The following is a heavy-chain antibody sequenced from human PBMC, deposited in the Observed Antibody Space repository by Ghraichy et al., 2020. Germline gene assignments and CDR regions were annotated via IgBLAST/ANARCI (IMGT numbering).Heavy chain of an antibody. V-gene: IGHV3-7*01. CDR1: GFTFRNYW. D-gene: IGHD2-2*02. J-gene: IGHJ4*02. CDR3: ARLSDDLGTTCYRHYDY. CDR2: IREDGNEK. Sequence: GSLRLSCAASGFTFRNYWMSWVRQAPGKGLEWVANIREDGNEKYYVDSVKGRFTISRDNAKNSLSLQMISLRPEDAAVYYCARLSDDLGTTCYRHYDYWGQGVLVSVSS.